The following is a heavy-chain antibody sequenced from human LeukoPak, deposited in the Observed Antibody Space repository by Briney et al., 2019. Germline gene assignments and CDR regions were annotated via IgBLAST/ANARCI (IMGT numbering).Heavy chain of an antibody. Sequence: GGSLRLSCAASGFTFDDYAMHWVRQAPGKGLEWVSGISWNSGSIGYADSVKGRFTISRDNAKNSLYLRMNSLRAEDTALYYCAKGVGATYAFDYWGQGTLVTVSS. J-gene: IGHJ4*02. CDR1: GFTFDDYA. V-gene: IGHV3-9*01. CDR3: AKGVGATYAFDY. CDR2: ISWNSGSI. D-gene: IGHD1-26*01.